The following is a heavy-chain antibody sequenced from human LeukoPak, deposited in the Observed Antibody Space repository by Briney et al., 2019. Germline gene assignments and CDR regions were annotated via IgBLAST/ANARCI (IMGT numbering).Heavy chain of an antibody. CDR2: VTYNGSDK. CDR1: GFTFNNYA. CDR3: ARAPVRGAVAGVDY. D-gene: IGHD6-19*01. Sequence: GRSLRPSCAASGFTFNNYATHWVRPAPGQGLAWVAVVTYNGSDKYYADTVKGRFTVSRDNSRNTVNLQMNSLRGEDTAVYYCARAPVRGAVAGVDYWGQGTLVTVSS. V-gene: IGHV3-30-3*01. J-gene: IGHJ4*02.